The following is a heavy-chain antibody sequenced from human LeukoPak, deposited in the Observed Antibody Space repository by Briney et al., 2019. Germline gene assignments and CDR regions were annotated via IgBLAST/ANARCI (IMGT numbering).Heavy chain of an antibody. D-gene: IGHD4-17*01. CDR3: ARGDYGDYPDDY. CDR2: FDPEDGET. Sequence: ASVKVSCKVSGYTLTELSMHWVRQAPGKGLEWMGGFDPEDGETIYAQKFQGRVTMTEDTSTDTAYMELSSLRSEDTAVYYCARGDYGDYPDDYWGQGTLVTVSS. J-gene: IGHJ4*02. CDR1: GYTLTELS. V-gene: IGHV1-24*01.